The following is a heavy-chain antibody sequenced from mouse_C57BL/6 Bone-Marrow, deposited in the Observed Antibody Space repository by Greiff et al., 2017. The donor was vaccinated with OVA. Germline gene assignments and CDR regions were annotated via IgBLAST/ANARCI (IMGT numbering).Heavy chain of an antibody. CDR1: GFNIKNTY. D-gene: IGHD1-1*01. CDR3: APLLLRYPSYWYFDV. CDR2: IDPANGNT. V-gene: IGHV14-3*01. J-gene: IGHJ1*03. Sequence: EVKLQESVAELVRPGASVKLSCTASGFNIKNTYMHWVKQRPEQGLEWIGRIDPANGNTKYAPKFQGKATITADTSSNTAYLQLSSLTSEDTAIYYGAPLLLRYPSYWYFDVWGTGTTVTVSS.